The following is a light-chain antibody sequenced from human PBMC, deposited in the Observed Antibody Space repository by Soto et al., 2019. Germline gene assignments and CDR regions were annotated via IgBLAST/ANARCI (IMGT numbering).Light chain of an antibody. Sequence: EIVMTQSPATLSVSPGERATLSCRASQSVSSNLAWYQQKPGQAPRLLIYGASTRTTSIPARFSGSPSGTEFTLTISSLQSEDFAVYYCQQYNNWPPWTFSQGTKVEIK. J-gene: IGKJ1*01. CDR1: QSVSSN. V-gene: IGKV3-15*01. CDR3: QQYNNWPPWT. CDR2: GAS.